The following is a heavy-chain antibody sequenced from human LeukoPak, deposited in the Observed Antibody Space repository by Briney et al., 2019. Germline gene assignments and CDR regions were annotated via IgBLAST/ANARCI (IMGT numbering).Heavy chain of an antibody. CDR3: ARARDGYDHYYYYMDV. D-gene: IGHD5-24*01. CDR1: GGTFSSYA. V-gene: IGHV1-69*05. J-gene: IGHJ6*03. Sequence: ASVKVSCKASGGTFSSYAISWVRQAPGQGLEWMGGIIPIFGTANYAQKFQGRVTIITDESTSTAYMELSSLSSEDTAVYYCARARDGYDHYYYYMDVWGKGTTVTVSS. CDR2: IIPIFGTA.